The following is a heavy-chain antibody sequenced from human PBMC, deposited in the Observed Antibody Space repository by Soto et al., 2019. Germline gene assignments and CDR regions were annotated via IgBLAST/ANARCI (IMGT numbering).Heavy chain of an antibody. CDR2: IVPSVDAT. CDR3: ARCPQPPDTADPDEGDV. Sequence: QVQLVQSGTEVKKPGASVKVSCKASGGTFSRYGFHWVRQAPGQGLEWMGMIVPSVDATNYAQKFQARVTISADQFTSTVYMELRSLRSEDTAVYYCARCPQPPDTADPDEGDVWGQGSRFIVSS. D-gene: IGHD5-18*01. J-gene: IGHJ6*02. V-gene: IGHV1-69*18. CDR1: GGTFSRYG.